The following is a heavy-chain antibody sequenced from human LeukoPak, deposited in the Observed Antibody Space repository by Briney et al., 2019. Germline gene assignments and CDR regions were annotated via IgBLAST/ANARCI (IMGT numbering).Heavy chain of an antibody. Sequence: GGSLRLSCAASGFTFSEYFMAWIRQAPGKGLEWVANISNSGSNIYYADSVKGRFTISRDNAKNSLYLQMNSLRAEDTALYYCAKDIAPYYYYDSSGADTLGLDYWGQGTLVTVSS. CDR3: AKDIAPYYYYDSSGADTLGLDY. V-gene: IGHV3-11*01. D-gene: IGHD3-22*01. CDR2: ISNSGSNI. J-gene: IGHJ4*02. CDR1: GFTFSEYF.